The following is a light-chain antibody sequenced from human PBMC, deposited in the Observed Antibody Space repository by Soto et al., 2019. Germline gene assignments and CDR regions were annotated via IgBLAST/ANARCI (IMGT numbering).Light chain of an antibody. CDR3: QQSYNTPLT. V-gene: IGKV1-39*01. CDR2: GAS. Sequence: DIQMTQSPSSLSASVGDRVTITCRASQSISGYLNWYQQKPGKAPKLLIYGASSLQSGVPSRFSRSRSGTDFTLTISSLQPCVFSTYYCQQSYNTPLTFGQGTRLEIK. CDR1: QSISGY. J-gene: IGKJ5*01.